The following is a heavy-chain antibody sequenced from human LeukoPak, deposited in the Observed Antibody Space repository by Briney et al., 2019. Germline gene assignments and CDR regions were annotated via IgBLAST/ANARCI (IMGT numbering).Heavy chain of an antibody. V-gene: IGHV3-48*01. Sequence: GGSLRLSCAASGFTFSSYSMNWVRQAPGKGLEWVSYISSSSSTIYYADSVKGRFTISRDNAKNSLYLQMNSLRAEDTAVYYCARDLSYDFWSGYYWTFDYWGQGTLVTASS. J-gene: IGHJ4*02. CDR2: ISSSSSTI. CDR1: GFTFSSYS. CDR3: ARDLSYDFWSGYYWTFDY. D-gene: IGHD3-3*01.